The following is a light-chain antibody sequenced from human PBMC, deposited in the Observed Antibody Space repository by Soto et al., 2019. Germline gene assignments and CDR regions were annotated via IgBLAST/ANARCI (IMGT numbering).Light chain of an antibody. J-gene: IGKJ5*01. CDR2: DVS. CDR3: QQYGFSPVS. CDR1: QSVNSY. V-gene: IGKV3-11*01. Sequence: EIVLTQSPATLSLSPVERATLSCRASQSVNSYLAWYQQKPGQAPRLLIYDVSNRATGIPDRFSGSGSGPEYTLTITRLEPEDFAVYSCQQYGFSPVSFGQGTRLEIK.